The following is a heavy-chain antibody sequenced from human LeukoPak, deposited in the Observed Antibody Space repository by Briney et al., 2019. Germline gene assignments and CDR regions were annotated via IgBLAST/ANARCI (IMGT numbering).Heavy chain of an antibody. J-gene: IGHJ4*02. Sequence: ASVKVSCKASGYTFTSYGISWVRQAPGQGLEWMGWISAYNGNTNYAQKLQGRVTMTTDTSTSTAYMELRSLRSDDTAVYYCARDLPAIGGMGGSYYYLGYWGQGTLVTVSS. V-gene: IGHV1-18*01. CDR3: ARDLPAIGGMGGSYYYLGY. D-gene: IGHD1-26*01. CDR1: GYTFTSYG. CDR2: ISAYNGNT.